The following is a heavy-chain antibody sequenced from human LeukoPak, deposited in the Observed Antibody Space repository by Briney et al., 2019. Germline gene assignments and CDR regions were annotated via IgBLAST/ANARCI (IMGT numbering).Heavy chain of an antibody. V-gene: IGHV1-2*02. CDR1: GYTFTGYY. Sequence: GASVKLSCKASGYTFTGYYMHWVRQAPGQGLEWMGWINPNSGGTNYAQKFQGRVTMTRDTSISTAYMELSRLRSDDTAVYYCAREYYYDSSGYYYPSAVDYWGQGTLVTVSS. D-gene: IGHD3-22*01. J-gene: IGHJ4*02. CDR3: AREYYYDSSGYYYPSAVDY. CDR2: INPNSGGT.